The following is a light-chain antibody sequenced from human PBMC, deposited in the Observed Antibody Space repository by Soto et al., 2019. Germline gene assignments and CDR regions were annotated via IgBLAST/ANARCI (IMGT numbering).Light chain of an antibody. CDR2: GAS. CDR3: KQYATAPPS. Sequence: EIVLTQSPGTLSLSPGERATLSCRASQSVAKNYLAWYQQKPGQAPRLLNHGASNRATGIPERFSGSGSGTDFNLTISRLEPEYFALFYCKQYATAPPSFGRGTKVEIK. CDR1: QSVAKNY. V-gene: IGKV3-20*01. J-gene: IGKJ4*01.